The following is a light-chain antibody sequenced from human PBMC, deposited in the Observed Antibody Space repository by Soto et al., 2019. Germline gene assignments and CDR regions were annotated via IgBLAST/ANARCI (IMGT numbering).Light chain of an antibody. Sequence: QLVLTQPPSASGTPGQRVIISCSGSSSNIGSNYVYWYQHLPGTAPKLLIYRNNQRPSGVPDRFSGSNSGTSASLAISGLRSEDEADYYCAAWDDSLSGWVFGGGTKLTVL. J-gene: IGLJ3*02. V-gene: IGLV1-47*01. CDR1: SSNIGSNY. CDR2: RNN. CDR3: AAWDDSLSGWV.